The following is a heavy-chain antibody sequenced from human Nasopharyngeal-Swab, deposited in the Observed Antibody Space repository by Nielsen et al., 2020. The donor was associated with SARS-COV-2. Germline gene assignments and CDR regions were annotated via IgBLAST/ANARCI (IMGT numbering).Heavy chain of an antibody. CDR3: ARARTRTIFGVVGWFDP. Sequence: SETLSLTCTVSAGSISSGGYYWSWIRQPPGKGLEWIGYIYYSGSTYYNPSLKSRVTISVDTSKNQFSLKLSSVTAADTAVYYCARARTRTIFGVVGWFDPWGQGTLVTVSS. V-gene: IGHV4-31*03. CDR1: AGSISSGGYY. D-gene: IGHD3-3*01. J-gene: IGHJ5*02. CDR2: IYYSGST.